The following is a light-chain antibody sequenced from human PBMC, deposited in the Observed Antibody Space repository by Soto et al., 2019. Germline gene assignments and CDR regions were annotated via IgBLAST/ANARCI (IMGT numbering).Light chain of an antibody. Sequence: DIVLTQSPGTLSLSPGERAALSCRASQSVSSSYLAWYQQKPGQAPRLLIYGASNRATGIPDRFSGSGSGTDFTLTISRLEPEDFAVYYCQQYGSSPTFGQGTRLEIK. V-gene: IGKV3-20*01. CDR2: GAS. CDR1: QSVSSSY. CDR3: QQYGSSPT. J-gene: IGKJ5*01.